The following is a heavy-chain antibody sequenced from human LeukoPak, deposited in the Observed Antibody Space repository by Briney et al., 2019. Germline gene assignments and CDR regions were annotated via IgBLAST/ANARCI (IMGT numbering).Heavy chain of an antibody. CDR3: AREGSYYFGSGAPL. CDR1: GGSISSYY. Sequence: SETLSLTCTVSGGSISSYYWSWIRQPPGKGLEWIAHIFNSGTTHYNPYLKSRLTISVDTSKNQFSLRLSSVTAADTAVYYCAREGSYYFGSGAPLWGQGTLVTVSS. D-gene: IGHD3-10*01. CDR2: IFNSGTT. J-gene: IGHJ4*02. V-gene: IGHV4-4*08.